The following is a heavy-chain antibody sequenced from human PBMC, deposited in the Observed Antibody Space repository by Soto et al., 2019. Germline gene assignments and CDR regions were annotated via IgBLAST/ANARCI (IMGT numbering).Heavy chain of an antibody. D-gene: IGHD3-9*01. J-gene: IGHJ4*02. CDR3: AKNFDGSELYFDY. CDR1: GFTFSSYA. CDR2: VTGSGGST. Sequence: GGFLRLSCAASGFTFSSYAMSWVRQAPGKGLEWVSTVTGSGGSTYYADSVKGRFTISRDNSKNTLYLQMNSLRAEDTAVYYCAKNFDGSELYFDYWGQGTLVTVSS. V-gene: IGHV3-23*01.